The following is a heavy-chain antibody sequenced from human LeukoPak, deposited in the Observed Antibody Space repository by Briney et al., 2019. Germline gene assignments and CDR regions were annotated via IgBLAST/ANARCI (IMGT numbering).Heavy chain of an antibody. V-gene: IGHV5-51*01. Sequence: GESLKISCMGSGYTFITYWIGWVRQVPGKGLEWMGIIHPRDSDIRYNPPFQGQVTISADKSISTAYLQWNSLKASDTAMYYCARMIGLGEVSPYFDYWGQGSLVTVSS. CDR3: ARMIGLGEVSPYFDY. D-gene: IGHD3-16*02. J-gene: IGHJ4*02. CDR2: IHPRDSDI. CDR1: GYTFITYW.